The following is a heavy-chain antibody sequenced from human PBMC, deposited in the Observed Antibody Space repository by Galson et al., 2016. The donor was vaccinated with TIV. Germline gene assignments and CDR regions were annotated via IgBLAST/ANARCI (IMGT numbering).Heavy chain of an antibody. CDR1: GYTLSEIA. J-gene: IGHJ4*02. CDR3: ATVAWFPGLSLDS. Sequence: SVKVSCKVSGYTLSEIAMHWVRQAPGKGLEWMGGFGPGAGRTIYAQKFHGRVTVTEGTATDTAYMEVNNLRSDDTAVYYCATVAWFPGLSLDSWGQGTLVTVSS. CDR2: FGPGAGRT. D-gene: IGHD3-22*01. V-gene: IGHV1-24*01.